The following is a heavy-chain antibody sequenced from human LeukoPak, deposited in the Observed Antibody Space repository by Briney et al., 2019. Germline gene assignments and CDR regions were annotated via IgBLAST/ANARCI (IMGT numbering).Heavy chain of an antibody. CDR2: MNPNSGNT. CDR3: ARGYYDILTGYYFIDY. V-gene: IGHV1-8*01. Sequence: ASVKVSCKASGYTFTSYDINWVRQATGQGLEWMGWMNPNSGNTGYAQKFQGRVTMTRNTSISTAYMELSSLRSEDTAVYYCARGYYDILTGYYFIDYWGQGTLVTVSS. D-gene: IGHD3-9*01. J-gene: IGHJ4*02. CDR1: GYTFTSYD.